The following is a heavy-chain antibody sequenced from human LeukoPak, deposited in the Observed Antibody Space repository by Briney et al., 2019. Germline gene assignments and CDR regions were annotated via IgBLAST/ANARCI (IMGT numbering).Heavy chain of an antibody. CDR1: GFTFSSYE. V-gene: IGHV3-48*03. D-gene: IGHD1-26*01. Sequence: GGSLRLSCAASGFTFSSYEMNWVRQAPGKGLEWVSYISSSGSTIYYADSVKGRFTISRDNSKNTLYLQMNSLRAEDTAVYYCARRRDSGSLQHFDYWGQGTLVTVSS. CDR2: ISSSGSTI. CDR3: ARRRDSGSLQHFDY. J-gene: IGHJ4*02.